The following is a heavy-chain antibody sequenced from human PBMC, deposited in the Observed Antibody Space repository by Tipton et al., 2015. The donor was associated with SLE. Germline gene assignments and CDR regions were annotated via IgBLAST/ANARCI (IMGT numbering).Heavy chain of an antibody. D-gene: IGHD7-27*01. CDR1: GFTFSSYA. CDR3: AKGVTGAMYFDL. CDR2: IYSGGSST. V-gene: IGHV3-23*03. J-gene: IGHJ2*01. Sequence: SLRLSCAASGFTFSSYAMSWVRQAPGKGLEWVSVIYSGGSSTYYADSVKGRFTISRDNSKNTLYLQMNSLRAEDTAVYYCAKGVTGAMYFDLWGRGTLVTVSS.